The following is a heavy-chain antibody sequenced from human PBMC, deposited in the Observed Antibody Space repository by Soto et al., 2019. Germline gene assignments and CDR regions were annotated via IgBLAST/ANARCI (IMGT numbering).Heavy chain of an antibody. CDR3: VKVLVLVAIGSSWYDY. J-gene: IGHJ4*02. CDR2: ISSNGGST. CDR1: GFTFSSYA. Sequence: GGSLRLSCSASGFTFSSYAMHWVRQAPGKGLEYVSAISSNGGSTYYADSVKGRFTISRDNSKNTLYLQMRSLRAEDTAVYYCVKVLVLVAIGSSWYDYWGQGTLVTVSS. D-gene: IGHD6-13*01. V-gene: IGHV3-64D*06.